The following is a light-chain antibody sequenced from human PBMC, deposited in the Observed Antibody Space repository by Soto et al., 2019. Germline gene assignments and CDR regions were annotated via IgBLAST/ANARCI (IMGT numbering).Light chain of an antibody. CDR3: MQALQTPLT. CDR2: LGS. J-gene: IGKJ4*01. V-gene: IGKV2-28*01. CDR1: QSLLHSNGYNY. Sequence: DVVMTQSPLSLPVTPGEPASISCRSSQSLLHSNGYNYLDWFLQRPGQSPQLLIYLGSNRASGVHDGFSGSGSGTDFTLKISRVEAEDVGVYYCMQALQTPLTFGGGTKVEIK.